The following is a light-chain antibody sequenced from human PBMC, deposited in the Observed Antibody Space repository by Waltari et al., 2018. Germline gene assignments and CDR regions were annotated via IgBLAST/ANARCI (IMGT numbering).Light chain of an antibody. CDR1: QSIRSW. Sequence: DIQMTQSPSTLSASVGDSATITCRASQSIRSWLAWYQQKPGKAPKLLIDKASSLESGVPSRFSGSGSGTEFTLTISSLQPDDFATYYCQQYNTYSGTFGQGTKVEIK. CDR2: KAS. CDR3: QQYNTYSGT. J-gene: IGKJ1*01. V-gene: IGKV1-5*03.